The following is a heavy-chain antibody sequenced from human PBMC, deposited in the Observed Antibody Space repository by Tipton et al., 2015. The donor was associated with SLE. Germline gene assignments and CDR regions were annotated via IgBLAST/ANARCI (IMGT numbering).Heavy chain of an antibody. D-gene: IGHD2/OR15-2a*01. CDR2: INPSGGST. CDR3: AREVNSSTLGGWFDP. CDR1: GYTFTSYY. J-gene: IGHJ5*02. V-gene: IGHV1-46*01. Sequence: QSGAEVKKPGASVKVSCKASGYTFTSYYMHWVRQAPGQGLEWMGIINPSGGSTSYAQKFQGRVTMTRDTSTSTVYMELSSLRSEDTAVYYCAREVNSSTLGGWFDPWGQGTLVTVSS.